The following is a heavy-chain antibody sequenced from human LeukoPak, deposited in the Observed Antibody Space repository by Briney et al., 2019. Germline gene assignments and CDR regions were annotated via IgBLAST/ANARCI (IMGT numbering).Heavy chain of an antibody. Sequence: GGSLRLSCAASGFTVRSYYMAWVRQAPGKGLEWVSVIYSGGSTYYADSVKGRFTISRDNSKNTLYLQMNSLRAEDTAVYYCAREAVGGGYYFDYWGQGTLVTVSS. CDR1: GFTVRSYY. D-gene: IGHD2-15*01. J-gene: IGHJ4*02. CDR3: AREAVGGGYYFDY. CDR2: IYSGGST. V-gene: IGHV3-53*01.